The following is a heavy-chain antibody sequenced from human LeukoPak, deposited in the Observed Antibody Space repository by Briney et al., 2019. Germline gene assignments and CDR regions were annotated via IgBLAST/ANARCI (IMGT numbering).Heavy chain of an antibody. CDR1: GGTFSSYA. CDR2: IIPIFGTA. D-gene: IGHD2-15*01. J-gene: IGHJ4*02. V-gene: IGHV1-69*06. Sequence: GSSVKVSCKASGGTFSSYAISWVLQAPGQGLEWMGRIIPIFGTANYAQKFQGRVTITADKSTSTAYMELSSLRSEDTAVYYCARDRIGSNRYFDYWGQGTLVTVSS. CDR3: ARDRIGSNRYFDY.